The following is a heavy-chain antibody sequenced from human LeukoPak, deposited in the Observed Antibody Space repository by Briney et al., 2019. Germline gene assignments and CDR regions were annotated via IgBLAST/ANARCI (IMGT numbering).Heavy chain of an antibody. J-gene: IGHJ4*02. D-gene: IGHD3-10*01. Sequence: PGGSLRLSCAASGFTFRAYSMNWVRQAPGKGPEWVSHISSSSSTIYYADSVKGRFTISRDNAKNSLYLQMNSLRDEGTAVYYCVRGDGWFGELLNFDNWGQGTLVTVSS. CDR2: ISSSSSTI. V-gene: IGHV3-48*02. CDR1: GFTFRAYS. CDR3: VRGDGWFGELLNFDN.